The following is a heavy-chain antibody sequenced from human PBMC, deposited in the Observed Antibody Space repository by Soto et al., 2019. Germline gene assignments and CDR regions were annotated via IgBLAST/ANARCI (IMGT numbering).Heavy chain of an antibody. CDR3: ARAHNSVGYCSSTRCYGFDY. V-gene: IGHV4-59*12. CDR2: VYYTGST. D-gene: IGHD2-2*01. Sequence: PSETLSLTCTVSGGSISGYYWNWIRQASGKGPEWIGYVYYTGSTNYNPSLKSRVTMSVDTSKNQLSLKLSSVTAADTAVYYCARAHNSVGYCSSTRCYGFDYWGQGTLVTVSS. CDR1: GGSISGYY. J-gene: IGHJ4*02.